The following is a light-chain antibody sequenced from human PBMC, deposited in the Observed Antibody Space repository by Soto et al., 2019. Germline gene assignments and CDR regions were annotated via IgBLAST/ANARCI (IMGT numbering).Light chain of an antibody. J-gene: IGKJ5*01. CDR1: QSVSSSY. CDR3: QKYGSSSIT. V-gene: IGKV3-20*01. Sequence: EIVLTQSPGTLSLSPGERATLSCRASQSVSSSYLAWYQQKPGQAPRLLIYGASSRATGIQDRFSGSGSGTDFTLTIRRLETEELAVYDCQKYGSSSITFGQGTRREIK. CDR2: GAS.